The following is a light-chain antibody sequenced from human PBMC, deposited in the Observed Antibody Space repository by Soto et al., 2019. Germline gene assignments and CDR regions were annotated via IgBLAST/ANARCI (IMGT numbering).Light chain of an antibody. CDR1: GSSIGTNT. V-gene: IGLV1-44*01. Sequence: QSVLTQPPSASGTPGQRVTISCSGSGSSIGTNTVNWYRQLPGTAPQLLIYGNNQRPSGGPDRFSGSKSGTSASLATSGLQSEDEADYYCAAWDGSLNNVLFGGGTKLTVL. CDR3: AAWDGSLNNVL. CDR2: GNN. J-gene: IGLJ2*01.